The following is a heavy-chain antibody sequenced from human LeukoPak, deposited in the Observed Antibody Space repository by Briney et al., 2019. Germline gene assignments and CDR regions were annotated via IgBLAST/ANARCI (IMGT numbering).Heavy chain of an antibody. V-gene: IGHV3-64*02. D-gene: IGHD4-17*01. J-gene: IGHJ4*02. CDR1: GFTFSDYV. CDR2: ISANGAST. CDR3: ARPGEDDAGYYVGIYFDF. Sequence: GGSLRLSCAASGFTFSDYVMHWVREAPGKALECGAAISANGASTYYADSVKGRFTFARDSSKNTLYIKTGSLRAEESALNYCARPGEDDAGYYVGIYFDFWSRG.